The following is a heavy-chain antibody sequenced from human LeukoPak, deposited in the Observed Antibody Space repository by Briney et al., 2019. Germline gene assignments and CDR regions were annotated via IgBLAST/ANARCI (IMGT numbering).Heavy chain of an antibody. Sequence: GGSLRLSCAASGFTFSSYWMSWVRQAPGKGLEWVANIKQDGSEKHYVDSVKGRFTISRDNAKNSLYLQMNSLRAEDTAVYYCASHYYGSGSYYWVAGFDYWGQGTLVTVSS. J-gene: IGHJ4*02. CDR2: IKQDGSEK. CDR1: GFTFSSYW. V-gene: IGHV3-7*01. D-gene: IGHD3-10*01. CDR3: ASHYYGSGSYYWVAGFDY.